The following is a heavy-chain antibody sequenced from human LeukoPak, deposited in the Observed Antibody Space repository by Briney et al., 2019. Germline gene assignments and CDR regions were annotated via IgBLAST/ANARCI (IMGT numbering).Heavy chain of an antibody. D-gene: IGHD3-10*01. CDR3: AKGGSGSRGDIMDV. Sequence: GGSLRLSCAASGFTFSSYGMHWVRQAPGKGLERVAIISYDGSNKYYAESVKGRFTISRDNSKNTLYLQMNSLRAEDTAVYYCAKGGSGSRGDIMDVWGKGTTVTVSS. J-gene: IGHJ6*04. CDR1: GFTFSSYG. V-gene: IGHV3-30*18. CDR2: ISYDGSNK.